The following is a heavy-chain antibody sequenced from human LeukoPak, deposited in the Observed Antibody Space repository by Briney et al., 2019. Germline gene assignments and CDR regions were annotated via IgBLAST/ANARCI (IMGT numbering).Heavy chain of an antibody. CDR1: GFTFSSFA. J-gene: IGHJ4*02. CDR2: ITGSHGPT. CDR3: ARFGYVAAVDV. V-gene: IGHV3-23*01. D-gene: IGHD2-15*01. Sequence: GGSLRLFCAASGFTFSSFAMTWVRQAPGKGLEWVSSITGSHGPTYNTDSVKGRFTISRDNSQNTLYLQMNSLRAEDTAVYHCARFGYVAAVDVWGQGTPVTVSS.